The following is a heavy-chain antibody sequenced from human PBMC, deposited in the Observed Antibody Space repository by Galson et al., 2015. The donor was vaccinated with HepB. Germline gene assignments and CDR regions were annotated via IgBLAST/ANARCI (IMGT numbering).Heavy chain of an antibody. J-gene: IGHJ6*03. CDR1: GYNFNDYY. D-gene: IGHD6-25*01. V-gene: IGHV1-2*02. CDR2: INPNSGGT. CDR3: ARSPGRGYSGGWDYYYYYYYMDV. Sequence: SVKVSCKASGYNFNDYYMHWVRQAPGRGLEWMGWINPNSGGTNYAQKFQGRVTLTRDTSIRTAYMVLSSLTSDDMAVYYCARSPGRGYSGGWDYYYYYYYMDVWGKGTTVTVSS.